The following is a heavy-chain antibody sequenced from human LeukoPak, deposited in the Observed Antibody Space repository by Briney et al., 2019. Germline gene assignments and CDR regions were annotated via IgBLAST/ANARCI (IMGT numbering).Heavy chain of an antibody. J-gene: IGHJ4*02. CDR1: GGSISSSSYY. V-gene: IGHV4-61*02. CDR2: IYTSGST. CDR3: ARDMSLLWFGEL. Sequence: SETLSLTCTVSGGSISSSSYYWSWIRQPAGKGLEWIGRIYTSGSTNYNPSLKSRVTMSVDTSKNQFSLKLSSVTAADTAVYYCARDMSLLWFGELWGQGTLVTVSS. D-gene: IGHD3-10*01.